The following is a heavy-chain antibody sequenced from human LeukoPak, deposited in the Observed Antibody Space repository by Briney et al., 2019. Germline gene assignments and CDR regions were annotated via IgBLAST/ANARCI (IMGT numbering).Heavy chain of an antibody. Sequence: SETLSLTCTVSGGSISSSYWSWIRQPPGKGLEWIGYIYYSGSTNYNPSLKSRVTISVDTSKNQFSLKLSSVTAADTAVYYCARSSGWQQLVPFDYWGQGTLVTVSS. D-gene: IGHD6-13*01. V-gene: IGHV4-59*01. CDR2: IYYSGST. J-gene: IGHJ4*02. CDR3: ARSSGWQQLVPFDY. CDR1: GGSISSSY.